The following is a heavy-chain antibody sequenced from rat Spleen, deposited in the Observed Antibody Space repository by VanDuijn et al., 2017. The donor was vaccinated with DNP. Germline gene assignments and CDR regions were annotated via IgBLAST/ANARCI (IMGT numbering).Heavy chain of an antibody. Sequence: EVQLVETGGGLVQPGRSLKLSCAASGFTFSNYDMAWVRQAPTKGLEWVASISPSGGSTYYRDSVKGRFTVSRDNAKSSLYLQMDSLRSEDTATYYCARQKAPFDYWGQGVMVTVSS. CDR2: ISPSGGST. CDR1: GFTFSNYD. J-gene: IGHJ2*01. CDR3: ARQKAPFDY. D-gene: IGHD3-1*01. V-gene: IGHV5-25*01.